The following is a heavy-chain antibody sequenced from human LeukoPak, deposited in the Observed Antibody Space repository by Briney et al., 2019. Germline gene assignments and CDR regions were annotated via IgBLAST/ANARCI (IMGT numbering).Heavy chain of an antibody. CDR1: GYTFTSYD. CDR2: IIPIFGTA. J-gene: IGHJ6*03. V-gene: IGHV1-69*13. CDR3: ARSHGITGTIPYYYYYMDV. D-gene: IGHD1-7*01. Sequence: VASVKVSCKASGYTFTSYDINWVRQAPGQGLEWMGGIIPIFGTANYAQKFQGRVTITADESTSTAYMELSSLRSEDTAVYYCARSHGITGTIPYYYYYMDVWGKGTTVTVSS.